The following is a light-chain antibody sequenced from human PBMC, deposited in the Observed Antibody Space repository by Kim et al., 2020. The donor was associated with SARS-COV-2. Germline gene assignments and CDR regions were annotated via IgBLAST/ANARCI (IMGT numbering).Light chain of an antibody. V-gene: IGLV3-1*01. CDR1: KLGDKY. Sequence: SYELTQPPSVSVSPGQTASITCSGDKLGDKYACWYQQKPGQSPVLVIYQDSKRPSGIPERFSGSNSGNTATLTISGTQAMDEADYYCQAWDSSTVVFRGGTQLTVL. CDR2: QDS. CDR3: QAWDSSTVV. J-gene: IGLJ2*01.